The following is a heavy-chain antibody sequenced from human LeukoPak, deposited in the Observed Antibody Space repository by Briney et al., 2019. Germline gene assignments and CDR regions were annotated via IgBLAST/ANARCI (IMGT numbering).Heavy chain of an antibody. J-gene: IGHJ6*03. CDR1: GGSISSGSYY. V-gene: IGHV4-61*02. Sequence: SQTLSLTCTVSGGSISSGSYYWSWIRQPAGKGLEWIGRIYTSGSTNYNPSLKSRVTMSVGTSKNQFSLKLSSVTAADTAVYYCARSRPYSSSWYGYYYYMDVWGKGTTVTVSS. CDR3: ARSRPYSSSWYGYYYYMDV. D-gene: IGHD6-13*01. CDR2: IYTSGST.